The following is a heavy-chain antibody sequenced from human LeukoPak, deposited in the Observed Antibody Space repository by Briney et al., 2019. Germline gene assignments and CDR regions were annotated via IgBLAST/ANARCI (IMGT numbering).Heavy chain of an antibody. CDR2: ISGSGGST. J-gene: IGHJ4*02. CDR3: AKVAAVAGGYYFDY. V-gene: IGHV3-23*01. Sequence: PGGSLRLSCAASGFTFSSYAMSWVRQAPGKGKEGGSGISGSGGSTNYADSVKGRFTISRDNSKNTLYLQMNSLRAEDTAVYYCAKVAAVAGGYYFDYWDQGTLVTVSS. D-gene: IGHD6-19*01. CDR1: GFTFSSYA.